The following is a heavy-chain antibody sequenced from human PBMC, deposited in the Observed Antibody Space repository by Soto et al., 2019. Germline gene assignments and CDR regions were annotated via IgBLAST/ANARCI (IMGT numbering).Heavy chain of an antibody. J-gene: IGHJ4*02. V-gene: IGHV1-46*01. CDR2: INPSDDAT. CDR1: GYTFTRYY. D-gene: IGHD3-22*01. CDR3: ARDLTREGDYYDRSGYYLDY. Sequence: ASVKVSCKASGYTFTRYYMHCVRQAPGQGLEWMGIINPSDDATSYAEKFQGRLTMTKDTSTSTVYMEMSSLRSEDTAVYYCARDLTREGDYYDRSGYYLDYWGQGTLVTVSS.